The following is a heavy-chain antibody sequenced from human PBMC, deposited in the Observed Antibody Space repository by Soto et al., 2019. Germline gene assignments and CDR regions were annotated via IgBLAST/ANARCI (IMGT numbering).Heavy chain of an antibody. CDR1: GFTFSSDG. D-gene: IGHD6-19*01. Sequence: QVQLVESGGGGVQPGRSLRLSCAASGFTFSSDGMHWVRQAPGKGLEWVAVISYDGRNKYYADSVKGRFTISRDNSKNTLYLQMSSLRAEVTAVYYCVKDGSSGWPYYYGLDIWGQGTTVTVSS. CDR2: ISYDGRNK. CDR3: VKDGSSGWPYYYGLDI. V-gene: IGHV3-30*18. J-gene: IGHJ6*02.